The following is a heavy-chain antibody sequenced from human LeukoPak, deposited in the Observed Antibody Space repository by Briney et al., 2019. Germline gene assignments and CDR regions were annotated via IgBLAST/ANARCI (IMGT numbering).Heavy chain of an antibody. J-gene: IGHJ4*02. D-gene: IGHD4-11*01. Sequence: GRCLRLSCAASGFTFSTYPMHWVRQAPGKGLEWVAVIADDGKDKHYVESVKGRFTISRDNSKNTLYLQMNSLRAEDTAVYYCARDRVTNYDFDYWGQGTLVTVSS. V-gene: IGHV3-30*04. CDR3: ARDRVTNYDFDY. CDR2: IADDGKDK. CDR1: GFTFSTYP.